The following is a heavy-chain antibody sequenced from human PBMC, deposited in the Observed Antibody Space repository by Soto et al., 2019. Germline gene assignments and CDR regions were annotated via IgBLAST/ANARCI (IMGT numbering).Heavy chain of an antibody. D-gene: IGHD3-3*01. CDR2: IDTSGTKI. CDR1: GYTFSDYY. CDR3: ASHCDMWSGYLAPVDY. Sequence: QVQLVESGGDLVKPGGSLSLSCAASGYTFSDYYMSWIRQAPGKGLEWISYIDTSGTKIYYADSVKGRFTITRDNAKNSLYLEMNSLRDEDTAVYYCASHCDMWSGYLAPVDYWGQGTLVTVSS. V-gene: IGHV3-11*01. J-gene: IGHJ4*02.